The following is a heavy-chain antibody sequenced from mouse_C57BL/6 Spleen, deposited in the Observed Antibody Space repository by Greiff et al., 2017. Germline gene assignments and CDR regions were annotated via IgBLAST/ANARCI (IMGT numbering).Heavy chain of an antibody. D-gene: IGHD1-1*01. CDR3: ARDHPGSSYSYYFDY. J-gene: IGHJ2*01. CDR2: ISYDGSN. CDR1: GYSITSGYY. Sequence: EVKLQESGPGLVKPSQSLSLTCSVTGYSITSGYYWNWIRQFPGNKLEWMGYISYDGSNNYNPSLKNRISITRDTSKNQFFLKLNSVTTEDTATYYCARDHPGSSYSYYFDYWGQGTTLTVSS. V-gene: IGHV3-6*01.